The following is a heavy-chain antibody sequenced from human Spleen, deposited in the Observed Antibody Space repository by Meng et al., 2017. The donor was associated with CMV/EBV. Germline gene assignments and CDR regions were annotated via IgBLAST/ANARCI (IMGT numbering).Heavy chain of an antibody. V-gene: IGHV3-49*04. Sequence: GGSLRLSCAASGFFFGDDGLSWVRQDPGKGLEWVGFIRSKAYGGTTEYAASVKGRFTISRDDSKSIAYLQMNSLRAEDTAVYYCTREFCRSSSCYMGDAFDIWGQGTMVTVSS. CDR3: TREFCRSSSCYMGDAFDI. CDR2: IRSKAYGGTT. CDR1: GFFFGDDG. D-gene: IGHD2-2*02. J-gene: IGHJ3*02.